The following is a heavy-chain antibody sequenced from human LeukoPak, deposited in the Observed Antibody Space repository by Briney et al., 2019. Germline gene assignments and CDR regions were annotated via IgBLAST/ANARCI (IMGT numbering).Heavy chain of an antibody. J-gene: IGHJ4*02. CDR3: ARDSGGYSNCCFDY. CDR1: GGSFSGYY. CDR2: INHSGST. Sequence: PSETLSLTCAVYGGSFSGYYWSWIRQPPGKGLEWIGEINHSGSTNYNPSLKSRVTISVDTSKNQFSLKLSSVTAADTAVYYCARDSGGYSNCCFDYWGQGTLVTVSS. V-gene: IGHV4-34*01. D-gene: IGHD4-11*01.